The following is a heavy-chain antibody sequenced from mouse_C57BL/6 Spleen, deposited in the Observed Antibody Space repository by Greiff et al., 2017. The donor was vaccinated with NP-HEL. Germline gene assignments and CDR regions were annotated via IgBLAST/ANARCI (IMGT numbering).Heavy chain of an antibody. CDR3: ATAVVENYAMDY. Sequence: QVQLQQPGAELVKPGASVKLSCKASGYTFTSYWMHWVKQRPGRGLEWIGRIDPNSGGTKYNEKFKSKATLTVDKPASTAYMHLSSLTSEDSAVYYCATAVVENYAMDYWGQGTSVTVSS. J-gene: IGHJ4*01. D-gene: IGHD1-1*01. V-gene: IGHV1-72*01. CDR1: GYTFTSYW. CDR2: IDPNSGGT.